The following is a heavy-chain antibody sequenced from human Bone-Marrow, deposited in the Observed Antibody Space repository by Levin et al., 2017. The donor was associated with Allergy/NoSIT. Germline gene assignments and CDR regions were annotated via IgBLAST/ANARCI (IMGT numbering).Heavy chain of an antibody. D-gene: IGHD3-9*01. CDR1: GYTFTGYY. CDR3: ARGYYDILTGYTSYYYYYYMDV. J-gene: IGHJ6*03. V-gene: IGHV1-2*02. Sequence: ASVKVSCKASGYTFTGYYMHWVRQAPGQGLEWMGWINPNSGGTNYAQKFQGRVTMTRDTSISTAYMELSRLRSDDTAVYYCARGYYDILTGYTSYYYYYYMDVWGKGTTVTVSS. CDR2: INPNSGGT.